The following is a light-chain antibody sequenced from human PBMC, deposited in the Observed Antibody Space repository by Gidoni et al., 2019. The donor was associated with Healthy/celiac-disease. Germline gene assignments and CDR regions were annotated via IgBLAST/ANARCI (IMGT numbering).Light chain of an antibody. CDR1: QGISSY. V-gene: IGKV1-9*01. Sequence: DIQLNQSPSFLSASVGDRVTITCRASQGISSYLAWYQQTPGKAPKLLIYAASTLQGGVPSRFSGSGSGTEFTLTISSLQPEDFATYSCQQLSSSPLTFGPXTKVDIK. CDR3: QQLSSSPLT. CDR2: AAS. J-gene: IGKJ3*01.